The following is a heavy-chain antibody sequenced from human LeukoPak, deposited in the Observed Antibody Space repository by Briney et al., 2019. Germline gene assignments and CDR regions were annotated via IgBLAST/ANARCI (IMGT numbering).Heavy chain of an antibody. V-gene: IGHV4-39*01. CDR1: GGSISSSSYY. J-gene: IGHJ4*02. Sequence: SETLSLTCTVSGGSISSSSYYWGWIRQPPGKGLEWIGSIYYSGSTYYNPSLKSRVTISVDTSKNQFSLKPSSVTAADTAVYYCARHWRVGATIGNFDYWGQGTLVTVSS. CDR2: IYYSGST. D-gene: IGHD1-26*01. CDR3: ARHWRVGATIGNFDY.